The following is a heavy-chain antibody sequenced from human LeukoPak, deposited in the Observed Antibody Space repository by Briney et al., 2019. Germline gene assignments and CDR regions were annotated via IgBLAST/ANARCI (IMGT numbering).Heavy chain of an antibody. V-gene: IGHV3-74*01. CDR1: GFTFSSYW. CDR2: INSDGSST. J-gene: IGHJ5*02. CDR3: ARGPGYCSGGSCPLRS. Sequence: GGSLRLSCAASGFTFSSYWMHWVRQAPGKGLVWVSRINSDGSSTSYADSVKGRSTISSDNAKNTLYLQMNSLRAEDTAAYYFARGPGYCSGGSCPLRSWGQGTLVTVPS. D-gene: IGHD2-15*01.